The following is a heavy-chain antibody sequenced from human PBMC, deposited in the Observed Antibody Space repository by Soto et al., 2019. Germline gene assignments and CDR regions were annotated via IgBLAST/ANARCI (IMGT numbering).Heavy chain of an antibody. J-gene: IGHJ4*02. CDR3: ARVNTRSIAVAEFDY. Sequence: SETLSLTCAVSGGSISSGGYSWSWIRQPPGKGLEWIGYIYHSGSTYYNPSLKSRVTISVDRSKNQFSLKLSSVTAADTAVYYCARVNTRSIAVAEFDYWGQGTLVTVSS. CDR1: GGSISSGGYS. V-gene: IGHV4-30-2*01. D-gene: IGHD6-19*01. CDR2: IYHSGST.